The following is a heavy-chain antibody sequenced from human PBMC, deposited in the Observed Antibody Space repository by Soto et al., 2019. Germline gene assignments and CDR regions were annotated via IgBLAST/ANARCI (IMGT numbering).Heavy chain of an antibody. Sequence: GGSLRLSCVASGFTFGSRCMSWVRQAPGEGLEWVSTITDTGGDSKSADSVRGRFAIARDNSRNTLYRQMNSLRAEDTAMYYGARDIVVVPGGIPRHYGLDVWGQGTTVTVSS. CDR1: GFTFGSRC. CDR2: ITDTGGDS. J-gene: IGHJ6*02. CDR3: ARDIVVVPGGIPRHYGLDV. V-gene: IGHV3-23*01. D-gene: IGHD2-2*01.